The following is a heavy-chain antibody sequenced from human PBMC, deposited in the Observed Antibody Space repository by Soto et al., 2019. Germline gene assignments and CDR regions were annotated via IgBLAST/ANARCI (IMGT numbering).Heavy chain of an antibody. J-gene: IGHJ5*02. CDR2: ISWNSGSI. CDR3: AKDKSYYGSGSSNWFDP. V-gene: IGHV3-9*01. CDR1: GFTFDDYA. D-gene: IGHD3-10*01. Sequence: GGSLRLSCAASGFTFDDYAMHWVRQAPGKGLEWVSGISWNSGSIGYADSVKGRFTISRDNAKNSLYLQMNSLRAEDTALYYCAKDKSYYGSGSSNWFDPWGQGTLVTVSS.